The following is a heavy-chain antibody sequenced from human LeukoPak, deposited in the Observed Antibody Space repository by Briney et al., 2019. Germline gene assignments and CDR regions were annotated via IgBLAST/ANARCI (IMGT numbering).Heavy chain of an antibody. CDR3: AKEGPGEQLAY. J-gene: IGHJ4*02. Sequence: GGSLRLSCAASGFTFSSYALHWVRQAPGKGLEWVAVISYDGRDKYYADSVKGRFTISRDNSKNTLYLQMNSLRAEDTAVYYCAKEGPGEQLAYWGQGTLVTVSS. CDR2: ISYDGRDK. D-gene: IGHD6-13*01. V-gene: IGHV3-30*04. CDR1: GFTFSSYA.